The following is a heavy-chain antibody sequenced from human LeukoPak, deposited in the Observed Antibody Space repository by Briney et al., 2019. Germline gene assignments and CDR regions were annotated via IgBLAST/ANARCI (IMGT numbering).Heavy chain of an antibody. V-gene: IGHV4-59*01. D-gene: IGHD3-3*01. CDR2: IYYSGST. CDR1: GGSISSYY. Sequence: SETLSLTCTVSGGSISSYYWSWIRQPPGKGLEWIGYIYYSGSTNYNPSLKSRVTISVDTSKNQFSLKLSSVTAADTAVYYCARGFWVDYYYMDVWGKGTTVTVSS. J-gene: IGHJ6*03. CDR3: ARGFWVDYYYMDV.